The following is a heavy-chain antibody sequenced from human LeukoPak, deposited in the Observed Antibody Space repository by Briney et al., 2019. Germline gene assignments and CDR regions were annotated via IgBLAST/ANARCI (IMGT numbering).Heavy chain of an antibody. J-gene: IGHJ4*02. D-gene: IGHD2-2*01. CDR3: ARVSGPGMNEYYHL. V-gene: IGHV3-74*01. Sequence: GGSLRLSCAASGFTFSGDWMHWVRQAPGQGLMWVSRINADGSSTNHADSVKGRFTISRDTAKNTPYMQMNRLRAEDTAVYYCARVSGPGMNEYYHLWGQGTLVTVSS. CDR1: GFTFSGDW. CDR2: INADGSST.